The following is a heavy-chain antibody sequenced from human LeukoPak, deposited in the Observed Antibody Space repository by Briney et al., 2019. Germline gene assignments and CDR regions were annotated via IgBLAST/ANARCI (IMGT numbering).Heavy chain of an antibody. CDR1: GFTFSSYG. CDR3: AKEKRVARGYYDSSGSYYFDY. J-gene: IGHJ4*02. CDR2: ISYDGSNK. V-gene: IGHV3-30*18. D-gene: IGHD3-22*01. Sequence: RSLRLSCAASGFTFSSYGMHWVRQAPGKGLEWVAVISYDGSNKYYADSVKGRFTISRDNSKNTLYLQMNSLRAEDTAVYYCAKEKRVARGYYDSSGSYYFDYWGQGTLVTVSS.